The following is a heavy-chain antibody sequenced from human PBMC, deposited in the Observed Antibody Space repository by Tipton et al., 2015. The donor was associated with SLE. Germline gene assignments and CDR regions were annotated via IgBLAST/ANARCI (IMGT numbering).Heavy chain of an antibody. J-gene: IGHJ3*02. CDR1: GASISSYY. V-gene: IGHV4-4*08. D-gene: IGHD3-10*01. CDR3: ARNPITMVRGVIPGAFDI. Sequence: TLSLTCTVSGASISSYYWSWIRQPPGKGLEWIGYIYTSGSTSYNPSLKRRVTISVDTSKNQFSLKLSSVTAADTAVDYCARNPITMVRGVIPGAFDIWGQGTMGTVSS. CDR2: IYTSGST.